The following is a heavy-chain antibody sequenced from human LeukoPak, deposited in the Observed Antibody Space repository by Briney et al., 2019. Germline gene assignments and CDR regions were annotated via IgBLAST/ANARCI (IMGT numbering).Heavy chain of an antibody. CDR1: GYTFTSYA. D-gene: IGHD4-17*01. J-gene: IGHJ4*02. CDR2: INTNTGNP. CDR3: ARSNIDGDYLGVGFDY. Sequence: ASVKVSCKASGYTFTSYAMNWVRQAPGQGLEWMGWINTNTGNPTYAQGFTGRFVFSLDTSVSTTYLQISSLKAEDTAIYYCARSNIDGDYLGVGFDYWGQGALVTVSS. V-gene: IGHV7-4-1*02.